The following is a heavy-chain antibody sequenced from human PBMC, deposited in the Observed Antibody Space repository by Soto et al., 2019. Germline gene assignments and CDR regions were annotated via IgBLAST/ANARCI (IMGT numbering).Heavy chain of an antibody. CDR2: ISVYTGDT. J-gene: IGHJ6*02. Sequence: QVQLVQSGGEVTKPGASVKVSCKSSGYTFTSYGVSWVRQAPGQGLEWLGWISVYTGDTNHAQKFQDRVTLTTEASASTAYMELRSMRSDDTAVYYCARDRCTTDSGYTHHFDVWGQGTTVTVSS. CDR1: GYTFTSYG. D-gene: IGHD5-12*01. CDR3: ARDRCTTDSGYTHHFDV. V-gene: IGHV1-18*04.